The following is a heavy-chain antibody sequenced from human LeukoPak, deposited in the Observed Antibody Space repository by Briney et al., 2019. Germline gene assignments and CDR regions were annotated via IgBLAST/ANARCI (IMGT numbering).Heavy chain of an antibody. Sequence: PGGSLRLSCAGSGFTLGSYAMSWVRQAPGKGLEWVSAISGNGYNTYYADSVKGRFTISSESSGNTLYLQMHNLRAKDTAVYYCAKGVRLWFAFYFDYWGQGTLVTVSS. CDR1: GFTLGSYA. V-gene: IGHV3-23*01. CDR3: AKGVRLWFAFYFDY. CDR2: ISGNGYNT. D-gene: IGHD3-10*01. J-gene: IGHJ4*02.